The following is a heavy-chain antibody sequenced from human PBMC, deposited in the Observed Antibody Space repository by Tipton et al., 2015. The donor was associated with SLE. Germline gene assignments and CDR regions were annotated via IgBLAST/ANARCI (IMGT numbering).Heavy chain of an antibody. CDR1: GGSISNFY. D-gene: IGHD4-17*01. J-gene: IGHJ5*02. CDR3: ARQGAAVTMSGWFDP. Sequence: TLSLTCTVSGGSISNFYWSWIRQPPGKGLEWIGYIYYSGSTNYNPSLKSRVTISLDTSENQYSLNLKSVTAADTAVYYCARQGAAVTMSGWFDPWGQGTLVSVST. CDR2: IYYSGST. V-gene: IGHV4-59*08.